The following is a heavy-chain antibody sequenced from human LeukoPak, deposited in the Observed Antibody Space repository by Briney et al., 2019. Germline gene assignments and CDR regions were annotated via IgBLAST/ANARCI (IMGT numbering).Heavy chain of an antibody. CDR3: AREVEMATIVYYYYYMDV. V-gene: IGHV3-21*01. Sequence: GGSLRLSCAASGFTFSSYSMNWVRQAPGKGLEWVSSISSSSSYIYYADSVKGRFTISRDNAKNSLYLQMNSLRAEDTAVYYCAREVEMATIVYYYYYMDVWGKGTTVTVSS. CDR1: GFTFSSYS. CDR2: ISSSSSYI. J-gene: IGHJ6*03. D-gene: IGHD5-24*01.